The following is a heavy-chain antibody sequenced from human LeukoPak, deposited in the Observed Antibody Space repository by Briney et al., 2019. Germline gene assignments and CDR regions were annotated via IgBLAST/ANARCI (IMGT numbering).Heavy chain of an antibody. J-gene: IGHJ4*02. CDR2: IYYSGST. Sequence: PSETLSLTCTVSGGSISSGSYYWGWIRQPPGKGLEWIGSIYYSGSTYYNPSLKSRVTISVDTSKNQFSLKLSSVTAADTAVYYCARAYPTGTTPNYFDYWGQGTLVTVSS. CDR1: GGSISSGSYY. D-gene: IGHD1-7*01. CDR3: ARAYPTGTTPNYFDY. V-gene: IGHV4-39*01.